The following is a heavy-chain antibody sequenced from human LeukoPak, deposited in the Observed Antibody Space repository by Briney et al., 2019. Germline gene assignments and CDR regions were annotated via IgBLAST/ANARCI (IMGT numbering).Heavy chain of an antibody. CDR3: ARGLSKPARYCSGGSCQGKNYVDY. CDR2: IKQDGSEK. V-gene: IGHV3-7*03. D-gene: IGHD2-15*01. Sequence: PGGSLRLSCAASGFTFSSYWMSWVRQAPGKGLEWVANIKQDGSEKYYVDSVKGRFTISRDNAKNSLYLQMNSLRAEDTAVYYCARGLSKPARYCSGGSCQGKNYVDYWGQGTLVTVSS. J-gene: IGHJ4*02. CDR1: GFTFSSYW.